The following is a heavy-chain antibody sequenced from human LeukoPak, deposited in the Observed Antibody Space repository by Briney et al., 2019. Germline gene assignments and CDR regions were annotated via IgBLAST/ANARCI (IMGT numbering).Heavy chain of an antibody. CDR2: ISSSSSTI. D-gene: IGHD6-19*01. Sequence: GGSLRLSCAASGFTFSSFAMNWVRQAPGKGLEWVSYISSSSSTIYYADSVKGRFTISRDNAKNSLYLQMNSLRAEDTALYYCAKDMAVAGAYTFDYWGQGTLVTVSS. V-gene: IGHV3-48*01. CDR3: AKDMAVAGAYTFDY. J-gene: IGHJ4*02. CDR1: GFTFSSFA.